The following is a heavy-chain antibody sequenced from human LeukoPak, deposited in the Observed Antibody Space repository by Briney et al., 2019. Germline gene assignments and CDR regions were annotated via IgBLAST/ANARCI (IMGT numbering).Heavy chain of an antibody. CDR3: ARRTTYFGWRPSESPSCFDY. J-gene: IGHJ4*02. D-gene: IGHD3-9*01. CDR2: FYHGGST. CDR1: GYSISTGYY. V-gene: IGHV4-38-2*02. Sequence: SETLSLTCTVSGYSISTGYYWDWIRQPPGKGLEWIGTFYHGGSTYYNPSLKSRATISLDTSKNQFSLKMTSGTAADTAVYYCARRTTYFGWRPSESPSCFDYWGQGTLVTVSS.